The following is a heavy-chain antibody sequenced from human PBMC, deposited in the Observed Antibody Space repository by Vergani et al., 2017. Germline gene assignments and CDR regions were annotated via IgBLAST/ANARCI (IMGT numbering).Heavy chain of an antibody. Sequence: EVQLLESGGGLVQPGESLKISCKGSGYSFTNYWIAWVRQLPGKGLEWMGIIYPGDSDTRYSPSFQGQVTISVDKSISTAYLQWSSLKASDTAMYYCARHLGSGRMNGMDVWGQGTTVTVSS. D-gene: IGHD1-26*01. J-gene: IGHJ6*02. CDR1: GYSFTNYW. V-gene: IGHV5-51*01. CDR2: IYPGDSDT. CDR3: ARHLGSGRMNGMDV.